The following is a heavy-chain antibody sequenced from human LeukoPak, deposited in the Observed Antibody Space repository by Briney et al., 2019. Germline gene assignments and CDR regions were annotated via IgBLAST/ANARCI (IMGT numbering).Heavy chain of an antibody. Sequence: GGSLRLSCAASGFTFDDYTMHWVRQAPGKGLEWVSLISWDGGSTNYVDSVRGRFTISRDNNKNSLYLQMNSLRTEDPALYYCAKDIDYGGDFGPLFDSWGQGTLVTVSS. CDR1: GFTFDDYT. J-gene: IGHJ4*02. CDR3: AKDIDYGGDFGPLFDS. V-gene: IGHV3-43*01. CDR2: ISWDGGST. D-gene: IGHD4-23*01.